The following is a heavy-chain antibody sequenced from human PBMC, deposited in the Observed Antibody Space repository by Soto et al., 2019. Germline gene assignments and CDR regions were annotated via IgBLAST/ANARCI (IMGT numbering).Heavy chain of an antibody. D-gene: IGHD6-13*01. CDR3: ARGPRTAAAGTGRHWFAS. V-gene: IGHV4-59*01. CDR2: IYYSGST. Sequence: SETLSLTCTVSGGSISSYYWSWIRQPPGKGLEWIGYIYYSGSTNYNPSLKSRVTISVDTSKNQFSLKLSSVTAADTAVYYCARGPRTAAAGTGRHWFASWGQGTLVTVSA. CDR1: GGSISSYY. J-gene: IGHJ5*01.